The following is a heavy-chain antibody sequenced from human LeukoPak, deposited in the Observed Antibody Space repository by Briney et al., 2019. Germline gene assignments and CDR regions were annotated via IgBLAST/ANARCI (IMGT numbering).Heavy chain of an antibody. CDR2: MNPNGGNT. D-gene: IGHD6-13*01. V-gene: IGHV1-8*01. J-gene: IGHJ4*02. CDR1: GYTFTSYD. CDR3: ARGPRRDSSYRY. Sequence: ASVKVSCKASGYTFTSYDINWVRQATGQGLEWMGWMNPNGGNTGYAQKFQGRVTMTRNTSISTAYMELSSLRSEDTAVYYCARGPRRDSSYRYWGQGTLVTVSS.